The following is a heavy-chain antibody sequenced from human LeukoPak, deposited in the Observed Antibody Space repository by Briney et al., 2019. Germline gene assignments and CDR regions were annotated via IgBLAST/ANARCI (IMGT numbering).Heavy chain of an antibody. CDR3: ARHIAVAGTAWFDP. CDR2: IYYSGST. CDR1: GGSISSGSYY. J-gene: IGHJ5*02. D-gene: IGHD6-19*01. Sequence: SETLSLTCTVSGGSISSGSYYWGWIRQPPGKGLEWIGSIYYSGSTYYNPSLKSRVTISVDTSKNQFSLKLSSVTAADTAVYYCARHIAVAGTAWFDPWGQGTLVTVSS. V-gene: IGHV4-39*01.